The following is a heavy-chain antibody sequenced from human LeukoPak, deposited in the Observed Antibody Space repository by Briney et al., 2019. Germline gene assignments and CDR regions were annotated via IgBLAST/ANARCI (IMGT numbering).Heavy chain of an antibody. Sequence: PGGSLRLSCAASGFTFSDYHMSWIRQAPGKGLEWVSYISSSGSTIYYAVSVKGRFTISRDNAKNSLYLQMNSLRAEDTAVYYCARSRRDGYNYYLDYWGQGTLVTVSS. D-gene: IGHD5-24*01. V-gene: IGHV3-11*01. J-gene: IGHJ4*02. CDR2: ISSSGSTI. CDR3: ARSRRDGYNYYLDY. CDR1: GFTFSDYH.